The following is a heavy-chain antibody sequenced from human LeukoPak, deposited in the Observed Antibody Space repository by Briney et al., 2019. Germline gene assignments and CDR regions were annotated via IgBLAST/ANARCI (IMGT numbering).Heavy chain of an antibody. D-gene: IGHD2-2*01. V-gene: IGHV1-2*02. CDR3: ARANLHYCSSTTGLFDY. CDR1: GYTFTDYY. CDR2: INPNDGDT. J-gene: IGHJ4*02. Sequence: ASVKVSCKASGYTFTDYYMHWVRQAPGQGFEWMGLINPNDGDTNYAQEFQGRVTMTRDTSISTAHMEVRRLRSDDTAVNYCARANLHYCSSTTGLFDYWGQGTLVTVSS.